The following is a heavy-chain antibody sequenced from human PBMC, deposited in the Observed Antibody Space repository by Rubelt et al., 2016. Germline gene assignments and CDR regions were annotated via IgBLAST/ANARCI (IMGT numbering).Heavy chain of an antibody. CDR3: ARDPAAGRD. Sequence: EVQLVESGGGLVKPGGSLRLSCAASGFTFSSYSMNWVRQAPGQGLEWVSSISSSSSYIYYADSVKGRFTIARDNAKNSLYLQMNSLRAEDTAGYYWARDPAAGRDWGQGTLVTVSS. D-gene: IGHD6-25*01. CDR1: GFTFSSYS. CDR2: ISSSSSYI. J-gene: IGHJ4*02. V-gene: IGHV3-21*02.